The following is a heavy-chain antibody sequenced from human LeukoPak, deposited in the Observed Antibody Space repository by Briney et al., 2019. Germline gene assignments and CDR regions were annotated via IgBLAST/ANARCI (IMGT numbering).Heavy chain of an antibody. CDR3: ATSGTTTTRLLEY. J-gene: IGHJ4*02. V-gene: IGHV3-66*01. D-gene: IGHD1-26*01. Sequence: GGSLRLSCAASGFTVSSNYMSWVRQAPGKGLEWVSVIYSGGSTYYADSVRGRFTISRDNSRNTLYLQMNSLRAEDTALYYCATSGTTTTRLLEYWGQGTLVTVSS. CDR1: GFTVSSNY. CDR2: IYSGGST.